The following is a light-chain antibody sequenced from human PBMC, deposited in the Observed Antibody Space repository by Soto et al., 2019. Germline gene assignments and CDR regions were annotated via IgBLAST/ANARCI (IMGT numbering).Light chain of an antibody. CDR2: AAS. CDR1: QGINNY. CDR3: QQYESYPLT. Sequence: IQLTQSPSSLSASVGDRVTITCRASQGINNYLAWFQQKPGKAPTSLIFAASNLQSGVPLKFGGSGSGTNCTLIILNLQPEDSATYYCQQYESYPLTFGGGTKVEIK. V-gene: IGKV1-16*02. J-gene: IGKJ4*01.